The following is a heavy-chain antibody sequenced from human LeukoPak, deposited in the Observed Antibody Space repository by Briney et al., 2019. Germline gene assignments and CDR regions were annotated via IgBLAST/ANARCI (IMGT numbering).Heavy chain of an antibody. V-gene: IGHV3-48*03. CDR1: GFMFNTYE. Sequence: SGGSLRLSCAASGFMFNTYEMNWVRQAPGKGLEWIAYISVGGSDEDYADSVKGRFTISRDNAKNSLFLQMNSLRVEDTAVYYCARDVGFNNGWPAWGQGTLVTVSS. D-gene: IGHD6-19*01. CDR2: ISVGGSDE. CDR3: ARDVGFNNGWPA. J-gene: IGHJ5*02.